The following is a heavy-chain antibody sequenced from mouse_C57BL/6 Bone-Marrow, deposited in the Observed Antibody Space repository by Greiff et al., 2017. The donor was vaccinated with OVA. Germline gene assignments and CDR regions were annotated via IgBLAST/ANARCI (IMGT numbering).Heavy chain of an antibody. D-gene: IGHD1-1*02. CDR2: INYDGSST. V-gene: IGHV5-16*01. CDR1: GFTFSDYY. CDR3: ARARVYYGGYYFDY. J-gene: IGHJ2*01. Sequence: EVMLVESEGGLVQPGSSMKLSCTASGFTFSDYYMAWVRQVPEKGLEWVANINYDGSSTYYLDSLKSRFLISRDNAKNILYLQMSSLKSEDTATYYCARARVYYGGYYFDYWGQGTTLTVSS.